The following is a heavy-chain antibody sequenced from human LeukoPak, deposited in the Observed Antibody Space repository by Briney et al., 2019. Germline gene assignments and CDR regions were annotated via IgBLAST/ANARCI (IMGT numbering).Heavy chain of an antibody. Sequence: SETLSLTCAVYGGSFSGYYWSWIRQPPGKGLEWIGYIYYSGSTNYNPSLKSRVTISVDTSKNQFSLKLSSVTAADTAVYYCARTIVGATDAFDIWGQGTMVTVSS. CDR2: IYYSGST. V-gene: IGHV4-59*08. CDR3: ARTIVGATDAFDI. D-gene: IGHD1-26*01. CDR1: GGSFSGYY. J-gene: IGHJ3*02.